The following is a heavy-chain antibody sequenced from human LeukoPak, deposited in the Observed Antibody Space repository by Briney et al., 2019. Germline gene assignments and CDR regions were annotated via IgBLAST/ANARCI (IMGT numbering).Heavy chain of an antibody. CDR2: IYYSGST. CDR3: ARAGASLLWFGDFDY. CDR1: GGSISSGSYY. Sequence: SQTLSLTCTVSGGSISSGSYYWSWIRQPPGKGLEWIGYIYYSGSTYYNPSLKSRVTISVDTSKNQFSLKLSSVTAADTAVYYCARAGASLLWFGDFDYWGQGTLVTVSS. J-gene: IGHJ4*02. V-gene: IGHV4-30-4*08. D-gene: IGHD3-10*01.